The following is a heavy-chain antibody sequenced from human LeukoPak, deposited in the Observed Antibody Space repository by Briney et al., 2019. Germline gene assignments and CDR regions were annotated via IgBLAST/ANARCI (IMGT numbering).Heavy chain of an antibody. D-gene: IGHD2-15*01. CDR2: ISGSGGST. Sequence: GGSLRLSCPASGFTFSSYAMSWVRQAPGKGLEWVSAISGSGGSTYYADSVKGRFTISRDNSKNTLHLQMNSLRAEDTAVYYCAKGGSSSIFDYWGQGTLVTVSS. CDR3: AKGGSSSIFDY. CDR1: GFTFSSYA. J-gene: IGHJ4*02. V-gene: IGHV3-23*01.